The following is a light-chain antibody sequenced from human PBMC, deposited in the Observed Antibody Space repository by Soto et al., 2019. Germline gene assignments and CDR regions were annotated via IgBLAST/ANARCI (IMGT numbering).Light chain of an antibody. CDR2: YDS. Sequence: SYELTQPPSVSVAPGKTASITCGGNNIGSKSVHWYQQKPGQAPVLVIYYDSDRPSGIPERFSGSNSGNTATLTISRVEAGDEADYCCQVWDSSSDHVVFGGGTKVTVL. V-gene: IGLV3-21*04. CDR3: QVWDSSSDHVV. J-gene: IGLJ2*01. CDR1: NIGSKS.